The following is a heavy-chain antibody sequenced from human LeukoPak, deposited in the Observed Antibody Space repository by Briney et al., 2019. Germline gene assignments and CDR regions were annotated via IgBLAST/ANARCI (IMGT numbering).Heavy chain of an antibody. J-gene: IGHJ4*02. CDR2: ISGSSTKI. CDR1: GFTFSGYA. D-gene: IGHD5-12*01. Sequence: GGSLRLSCAASGFTFSGYAMNWVRQAPGKGLEWVSYISGSSTKIYYAESVKGRFTISRDNAKNSLNLQMNSLRAEDTAVYYCARDSGYSGYSDYWGQGTLVTVSS. V-gene: IGHV3-48*01. CDR3: ARDSGYSGYSDY.